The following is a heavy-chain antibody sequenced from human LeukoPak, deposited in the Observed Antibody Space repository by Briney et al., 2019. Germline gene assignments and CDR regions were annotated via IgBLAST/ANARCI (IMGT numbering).Heavy chain of an antibody. V-gene: IGHV4-34*01. CDR3: ASGIDARSDSSD. CDR2: INDSGST. J-gene: IGHJ4*02. Sequence: SETLSLTCAVYGGSFSGYYWSWIRQPPGKGLEWIGEINDSGSTNYNPSLKSRVTMSVDIYKNHFSLELTSVTAADTAVYYCASGIDARSDSSDWGQGTLVAVSS. CDR1: GGSFSGYY. D-gene: IGHD6-19*01.